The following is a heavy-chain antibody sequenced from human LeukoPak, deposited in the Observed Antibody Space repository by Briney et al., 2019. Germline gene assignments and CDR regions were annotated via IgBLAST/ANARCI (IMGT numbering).Heavy chain of an antibody. CDR3: AIVSGIAVAGKGPFAY. Sequence: GGSLRLSCAASGFTFSRYSMNWVRQAPGKGLEWVSSTSSSSSYIYYTDSVKGRFTISRDNAKNSLYLQVSSVRGEQTCEYYCAIVSGIAVAGKGPFAYWGERTLVTVSS. J-gene: IGHJ4*02. D-gene: IGHD6-19*01. CDR1: GFTFSRYS. V-gene: IGHV3-21*01. CDR2: TSSSSSYI.